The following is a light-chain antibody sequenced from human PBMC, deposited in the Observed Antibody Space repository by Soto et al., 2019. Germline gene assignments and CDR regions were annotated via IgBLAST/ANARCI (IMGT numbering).Light chain of an antibody. V-gene: IGKV1-5*03. J-gene: IGKJ4*01. Sequence: DIQMTQSPSTLSASVGDRVTITCRASQSISSWLAWYQQKPGKAPKLLIYKASSVESGVPSRFSGSGSGTEFTLTISSLQPDDFATYDCQQYNSYPLTFGGGTKVEIK. CDR2: KAS. CDR1: QSISSW. CDR3: QQYNSYPLT.